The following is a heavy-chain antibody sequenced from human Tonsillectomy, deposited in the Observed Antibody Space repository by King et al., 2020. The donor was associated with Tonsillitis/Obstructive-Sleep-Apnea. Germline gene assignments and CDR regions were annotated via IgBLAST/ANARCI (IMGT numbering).Heavy chain of an antibody. D-gene: IGHD1-26*01. J-gene: IGHJ4*02. CDR2: IWYDGSDT. CDR3: ARSSGRYHLDS. V-gene: IGHV3-33*01. CDR1: GFTFSSYG. Sequence: VQLVESGGGVVQPGRSLRLSCAASGFTFSSYGMHWVRQAPGMGLEWVAVIWYDGSDTYYADSVKGRFTISRDSSKHTLYLQMNGLRAEDTAVYYCARSSGRYHLDSWGQGTLVTVSS.